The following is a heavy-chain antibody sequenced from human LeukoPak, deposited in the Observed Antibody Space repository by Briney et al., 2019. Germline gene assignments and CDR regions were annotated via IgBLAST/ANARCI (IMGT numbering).Heavy chain of an antibody. CDR1: GFTFSDYY. V-gene: IGHV3-11*01. J-gene: IGHJ4*02. CDR3: ARDPLGYSGYNYDDY. Sequence: GGSLRLSCAASGFTFSDYYMSWIRQAPGKGLEWVSYISSSGTTIYYAGSVRGRFTISRDNAKSSLYPQMNSLRAEDTAVYYCARDPLGYSGYNYDDYWGQGTLVTVSS. CDR2: ISSSGTTI. D-gene: IGHD5-12*01.